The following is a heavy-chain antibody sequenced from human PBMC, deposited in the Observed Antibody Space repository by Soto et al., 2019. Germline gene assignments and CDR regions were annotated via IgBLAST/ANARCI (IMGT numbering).Heavy chain of an antibody. J-gene: IGHJ4*02. D-gene: IGHD1-26*01. CDR1: GFTFSDYP. V-gene: IGHV3-30*04. CDR2: ISYDGRVK. CDR3: ARDFIVGAPDYFDY. Sequence: GGSLRLSCAASGFTFSDYPMHWVRQAPGKGLEWVAVISYDGRVKYYVDSVKGRFTIPRDDSKNTLYLQMNSLRVDDTAVYYCARDFIVGAPDYFDYWXQGTLVTVSS.